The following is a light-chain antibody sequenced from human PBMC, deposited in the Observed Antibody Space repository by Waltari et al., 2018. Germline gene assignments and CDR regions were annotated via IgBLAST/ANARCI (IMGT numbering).Light chain of an antibody. Sequence: EIVLTQSPGTLSLSPGEKATLSCRASQSVSSTYFAWHQQIPGQAPRLLIYRASSMATGIPDRFSGSGSGKDFTLTISRLEPEDCAVYYCQQYGSSPFTFGPGTKVDIK. J-gene: IGKJ3*01. V-gene: IGKV3-20*01. CDR2: RAS. CDR1: QSVSSTY. CDR3: QQYGSSPFT.